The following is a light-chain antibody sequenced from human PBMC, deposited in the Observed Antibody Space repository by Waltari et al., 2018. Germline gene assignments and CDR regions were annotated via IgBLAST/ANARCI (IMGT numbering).Light chain of an antibody. J-gene: IGKJ2*01. CDR2: KAS. V-gene: IGKV1-5*03. Sequence: DIQMTQSPSTLSASVGDRFTITCRASQSISNWLAWYQQKPGKAPKLLIYKASTLESGVPSRFSGSGSGTDFTLTISRVEPEDIAVYYCLQYGNSPGTFGQGSKLQIK. CDR3: LQYGNSPGT. CDR1: QSISNW.